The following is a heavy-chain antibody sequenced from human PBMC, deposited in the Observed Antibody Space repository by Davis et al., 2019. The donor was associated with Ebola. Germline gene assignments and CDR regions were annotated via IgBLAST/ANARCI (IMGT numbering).Heavy chain of an antibody. CDR2: ISAYNGNT. J-gene: IGHJ4*02. D-gene: IGHD3-3*01. Sequence: ASVKVSCKASGYTFTSYGISWVRQAPGQGLEWMGWISAYNGNTNYAQKLQGRVTMTTDTSTSTVYMELRSLRSDDTAVYYCARDYNTIFGVVISPYFDYWGQGTLVTVSS. CDR1: GYTFTSYG. V-gene: IGHV1-18*04. CDR3: ARDYNTIFGVVISPYFDY.